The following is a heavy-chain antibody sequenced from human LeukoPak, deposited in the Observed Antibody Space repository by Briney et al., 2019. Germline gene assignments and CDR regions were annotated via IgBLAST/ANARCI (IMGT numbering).Heavy chain of an antibody. V-gene: IGHV4-34*01. CDR2: INHSGST. CDR3: ARGSSSGWSPTLFNY. J-gene: IGHJ4*02. CDR1: GGSFSGYY. D-gene: IGHD6-19*01. Sequence: SETLSLTCAVYGGSFSGYYWSWIRQPPGKGPEWIGEINHSGSTNYNPSLKSRVTISVDTSRNQFSLKLSSVTAADTAVYYCARGSSSGWSPTLFNYWGQGTLVTVSS.